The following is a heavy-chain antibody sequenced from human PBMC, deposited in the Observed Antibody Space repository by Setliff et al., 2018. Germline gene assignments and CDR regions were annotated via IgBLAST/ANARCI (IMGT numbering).Heavy chain of an antibody. V-gene: IGHV4-34*01. CDR3: ARAVPRGATPDYWYFDL. J-gene: IGHJ2*01. CDR2: IYHSGST. CDR1: GGSFSGYH. D-gene: IGHD2-2*01. Sequence: PSETLSLTCAVYGGSFSGYHWSWIRQAPGKGLEWIGSIYHSGSTYFNPSLKSRVTISVDTSKNQFSLKLNSVTAADTTVYYCARAVPRGATPDYWYFDLWGRGTLVTSPQ.